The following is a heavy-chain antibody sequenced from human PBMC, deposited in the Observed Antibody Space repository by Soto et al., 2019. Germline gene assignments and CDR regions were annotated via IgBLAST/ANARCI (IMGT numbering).Heavy chain of an antibody. CDR1: GFTFTSSA. CDR3: AANDGYYDILTGYYNYYYYYMDV. CDR2: IVVGSGNT. Sequence: ASVKVSCKASGFTFTSSAMQWVRQARGQRLEWIGWIVVGSGNTNYAQKFQERVTITRDMSTSTAYMELSSLRSEDTAVYYCAANDGYYDILTGYYNYYYYYMDVWGKGTTVTVSS. D-gene: IGHD3-9*01. V-gene: IGHV1-58*02. J-gene: IGHJ6*03.